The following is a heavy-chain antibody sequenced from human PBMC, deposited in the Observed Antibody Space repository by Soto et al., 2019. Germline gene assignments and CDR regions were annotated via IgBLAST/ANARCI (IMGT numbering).Heavy chain of an antibody. CDR2: ISGSGYNT. D-gene: IGHD4-17*01. J-gene: IGHJ4*02. CDR3: AKSIRTTLSVYDY. V-gene: IGHV3-23*01. CDR1: GFTFTSFT. Sequence: DVKLLQSGGALVQPGGSLRLSCAASGFTFTSFTMNWVRQAPGKGLEWVSAISGSGYNTYDAVSVRGRFTISRDNSMNMLYLQMNSLRGDDTAVYFCAKSIRTTLSVYDYWGQGALVTVSS.